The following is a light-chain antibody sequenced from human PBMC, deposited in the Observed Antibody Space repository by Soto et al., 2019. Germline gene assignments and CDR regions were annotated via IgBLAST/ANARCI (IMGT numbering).Light chain of an antibody. CDR2: DVN. CDR1: SSDVGGYNY. Sequence: QSALTQPPSASGSPGQSVTISCTGTSSDVGGYNYVSWYQHHPGKAPKLIIYDVNKRPSGVSDRFSGSKSGNTASLTISGLQTEDEADYYCSSYTSATTYVFGTGTKVTVL. CDR3: SSYTSATTYV. V-gene: IGLV2-14*03. J-gene: IGLJ1*01.